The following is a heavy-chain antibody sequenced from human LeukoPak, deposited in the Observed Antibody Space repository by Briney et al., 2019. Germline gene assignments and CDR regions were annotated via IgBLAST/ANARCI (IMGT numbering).Heavy chain of an antibody. CDR1: GYTFTSYY. J-gene: IGHJ6*02. V-gene: IGHV1-46*01. CDR3: AREEKQQLVQPYYYYGMDV. D-gene: IGHD6-13*01. Sequence: ASVKVSCKASGYTFTSYYMHWVRQAPGQGLEWMGIINPSGGGTSYAQKFQGRVTMTRDTSTSTVYMELSSLRSEDTAVYYCAREEKQQLVQPYYYYGMDVWGQGTTVTVSS. CDR2: INPSGGGT.